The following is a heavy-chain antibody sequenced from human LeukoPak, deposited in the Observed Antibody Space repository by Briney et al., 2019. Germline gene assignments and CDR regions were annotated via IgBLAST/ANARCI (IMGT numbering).Heavy chain of an antibody. CDR3: ARDRSPYKGDFDY. D-gene: IGHD1-1*01. Sequence: PGGSLRLSCAASGFTFGNYWMNWVRQASGKGLEWVAVISYDGSNKYYADSVKGRFTISRDNSKNTLYLQMNSLRAEDTAVYYCARDRSPYKGDFDYWGQGTLVTVSP. CDR1: GFTFGNYW. J-gene: IGHJ4*02. V-gene: IGHV3-30-3*01. CDR2: ISYDGSNK.